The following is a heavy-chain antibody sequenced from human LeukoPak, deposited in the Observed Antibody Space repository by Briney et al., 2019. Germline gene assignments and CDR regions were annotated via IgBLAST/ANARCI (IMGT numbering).Heavy chain of an antibody. CDR2: VLYDGSDS. Sequence: GGSLRLSCSASGFTFNAYNIHWVRQAPGKGLEWVAIVLYDGSDSYYADSVKGRFTISRDNSKNTLSLQMDSLRADDTAVYFCARDFSGSYSVDYWGQGTLVTVSS. V-gene: IGHV3-30*03. CDR3: ARDFSGSYSVDY. CDR1: GFTFNAYN. D-gene: IGHD1-26*01. J-gene: IGHJ4*02.